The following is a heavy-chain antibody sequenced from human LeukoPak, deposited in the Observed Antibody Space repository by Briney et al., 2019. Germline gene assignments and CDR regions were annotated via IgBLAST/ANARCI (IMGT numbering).Heavy chain of an antibody. V-gene: IGHV4-39*07. D-gene: IGHD6-13*01. Sequence: SETLSLTCTVSGGSISSSSYYWGWIRQPPGKGLEWIGSIYYSGSTYYNPSLKSRVTISVDTSKNQFSLKLSSVTAADTAVYYCARDRFPRIAAADYWGQGTLVTVSS. CDR2: IYYSGST. CDR3: ARDRFPRIAAADY. CDR1: GGSISSSSYY. J-gene: IGHJ4*02.